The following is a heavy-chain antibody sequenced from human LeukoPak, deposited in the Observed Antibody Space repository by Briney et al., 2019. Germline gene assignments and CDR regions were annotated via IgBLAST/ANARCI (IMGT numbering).Heavy chain of an antibody. CDR2: ISWNSGSI. D-gene: IGHD1-26*01. CDR3: AKDHSGSYDYFDY. CDR1: GFTFDDYA. Sequence: QPGGSLRLSCAASGFTFDDYAMHWVRQAPGKGLEWVSGISWNSGSIGYADSVKGRFTISRDNAKNSLYLQMNSLRAEDMALYHCAKDHSGSYDYFDYWGQGTLVTVSS. J-gene: IGHJ4*02. V-gene: IGHV3-9*03.